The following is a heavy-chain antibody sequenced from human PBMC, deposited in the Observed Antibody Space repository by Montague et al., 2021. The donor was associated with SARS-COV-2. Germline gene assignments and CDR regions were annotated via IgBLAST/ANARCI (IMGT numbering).Heavy chain of an antibody. V-gene: IGHV4-4*02. J-gene: IGHJ4*02. Sequence: SETLSLTCAVSGGSISSSHWFTWVRQPPGKGLEWIGDIYDCETINYNPSLKRRVTISVDRTKNQFSLKLSSVTAADTAVYYCARGPDSSGYYNDFDYWGQGTRVTVSS. CDR1: GGSISSSHW. D-gene: IGHD3-22*01. CDR3: ARGPDSSGYYNDFDY. CDR2: IYDCETI.